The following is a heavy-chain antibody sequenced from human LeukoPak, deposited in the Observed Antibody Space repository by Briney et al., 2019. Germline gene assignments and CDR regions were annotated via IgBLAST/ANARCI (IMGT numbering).Heavy chain of an antibody. J-gene: IGHJ4*02. D-gene: IGHD5-18*01. CDR2: ISGSGGST. CDR3: AKDGEEAEDAAMVTINDY. Sequence: GGSLRLSCAASGFTFSSYAMSWVRQAPGKGLEWVSAISGSGGSTYYADSVKGRFTIPRDNSKNTLYLQMNSLRAEDTAVYYCAKDGEEAEDAAMVTINDYWGQGTLVTVSS. V-gene: IGHV3-23*01. CDR1: GFTFSSYA.